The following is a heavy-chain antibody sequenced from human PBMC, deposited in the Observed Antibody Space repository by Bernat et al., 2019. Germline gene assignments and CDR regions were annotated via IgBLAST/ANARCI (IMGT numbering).Heavy chain of an antibody. J-gene: IGHJ4*02. Sequence: QITLKESGPTLVKPTQTLTLTCTFSGFSLSTSGVGVGWIRQPPGKAPEWLALIYWDDDKRYSPSLKSRLTITKDTSKNQVVLTMTNMDPVDTATYYCAHRKYYFDYWGQGTLVTVSS. CDR1: GFSLSTSGVG. V-gene: IGHV2-5*02. CDR2: IYWDDDK. CDR3: AHRKYYFDY.